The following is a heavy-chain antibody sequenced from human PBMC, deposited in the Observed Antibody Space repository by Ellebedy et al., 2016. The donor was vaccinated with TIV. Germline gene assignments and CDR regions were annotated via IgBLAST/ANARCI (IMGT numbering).Heavy chain of an antibody. J-gene: IGHJ3*02. CDR2: TLDSGTT. V-gene: IGHV4-59*11. D-gene: IGHD3-10*01. CDR1: DDSIRGHF. Sequence: SETLSLTCTVSDDSIRGHFWSWVRQPPGKGLEWIANTLDSGTTNYNPSLRSRVTMSVDASKSHFSLNLSSVTAADTAVYYCAKWFEDFSAFDIWGQGILVTVSS. CDR3: AKWFEDFSAFDI.